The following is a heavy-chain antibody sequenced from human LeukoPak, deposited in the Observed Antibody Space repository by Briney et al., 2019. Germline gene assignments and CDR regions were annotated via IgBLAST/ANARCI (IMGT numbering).Heavy chain of an antibody. CDR2: ISYDGSNK. CDR3: AKAGDSSSSPLFLD. D-gene: IGHD6-6*01. CDR1: GFTFNNYA. J-gene: IGHJ4*02. Sequence: PGRSLRLSCAASGFTFNNYAMHWVRQAPGKGLEWVAVISYDGSNKYYADSVKGRFTISRDNSKNTLYLQMNSLRAEDTAVYYCAKAGDSSSSPLFLDWGQGTLVAVSS. V-gene: IGHV3-30*04.